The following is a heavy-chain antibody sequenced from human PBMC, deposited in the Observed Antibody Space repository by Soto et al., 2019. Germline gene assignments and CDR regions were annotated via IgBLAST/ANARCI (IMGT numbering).Heavy chain of an antibody. CDR2: INHSGST. J-gene: IGHJ4*02. V-gene: IGHV4-34*01. CDR1: GGSFSGYY. D-gene: IGHD3-16*02. CDR3: ARGLKYYDYIWGSYRYDLFDY. Sequence: SETLSLTCAVYGGSFSGYYWSWTRQPPGKGLEWIGEINHSGSTNYNPSLKSRVTISVDTSKNQFSLKLSSVTAADTAVYYCARGLKYYDYIWGSYRYDLFDYWGQGTLVTVSS.